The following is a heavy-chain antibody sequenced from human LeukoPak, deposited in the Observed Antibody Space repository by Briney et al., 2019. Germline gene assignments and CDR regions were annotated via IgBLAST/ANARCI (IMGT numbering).Heavy chain of an antibody. CDR3: ARESVPYAPGGDY. V-gene: IGHV3-7*01. CDR1: GFTFSTYW. Sequence: GGSLRLSCAASGFTFSTYWMTWVRQAPGKGLEWVANIKETGSERNYVDSVGGRFTISRDNAKNSLYLQMDSLRAEDTAVYYCARESVPYAPGGDYWGQGTLVTVSS. D-gene: IGHD3-16*01. J-gene: IGHJ4*02. CDR2: IKETGSER.